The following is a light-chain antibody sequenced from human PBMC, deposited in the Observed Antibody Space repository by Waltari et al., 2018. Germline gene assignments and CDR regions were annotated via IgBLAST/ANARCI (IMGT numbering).Light chain of an antibody. CDR2: DDT. CDR3: QVWDTRSDHWV. V-gene: IGLV3-21*03. J-gene: IGLJ3*02. Sequence: SYVLTQPPSVSVVPGKTATITCGGSDIGTKRLQWYQQKPGQAPVAGVYDDTGRPSGIPERFSGSNSAHTATLTISRVEAGDEAHYFCQVWDTRSDHWVFGGGTKLTVL. CDR1: DIGTKR.